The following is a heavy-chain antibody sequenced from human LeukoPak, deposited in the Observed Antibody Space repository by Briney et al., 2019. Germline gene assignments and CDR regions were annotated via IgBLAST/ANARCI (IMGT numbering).Heavy chain of an antibody. V-gene: IGHV3-21*01. J-gene: IGHJ5*02. CDR3: ARDRYFDWSGH. Sequence: GGSLRLSCAASGFTFSSYSMNWVRQAPGKGLEWISSISSSSSYIYYADSVKGRFTISRDNAKNSLYLQMNSLRAEDTAVYYCARDRYFDWSGHWGQGTLVTVSS. CDR2: ISSSSSYI. CDR1: GFTFSSYS. D-gene: IGHD3-9*01.